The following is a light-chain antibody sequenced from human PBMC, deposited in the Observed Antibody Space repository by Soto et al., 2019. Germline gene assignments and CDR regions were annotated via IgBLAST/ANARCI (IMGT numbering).Light chain of an antibody. Sequence: DIQMTQSPSTLSASVGDTVTITCRAGQGISRWLAWYQQKPGRAPNLLIYEASTLESVVPPRFSGSGSGKEFTLTISSLHPDDFATYYCHQYDTYSWTFGQGTKVEIK. V-gene: IGKV1-5*03. J-gene: IGKJ1*01. CDR3: HQYDTYSWT. CDR2: EAS. CDR1: QGISRW.